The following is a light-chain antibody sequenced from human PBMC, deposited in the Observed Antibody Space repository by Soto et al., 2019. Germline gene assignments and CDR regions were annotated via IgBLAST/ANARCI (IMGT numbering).Light chain of an antibody. Sequence: QSALTQPPSASGSPGQSVTISCTGTSSDVGHYHFVSWYQQHPGKAPKLIIYEISKRPSGVPDRFSGSKSGSTASLTVSGLQAEDEADYYCSSYEGYDNRLLFGGGTKLTVL. J-gene: IGLJ2*01. CDR2: EIS. CDR3: SSYEGYDNRLL. CDR1: SSDVGHYHF. V-gene: IGLV2-8*01.